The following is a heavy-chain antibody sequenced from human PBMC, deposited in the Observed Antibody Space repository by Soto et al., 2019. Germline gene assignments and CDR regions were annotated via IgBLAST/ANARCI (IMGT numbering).Heavy chain of an antibody. Sequence: GGSLRLSCAASGFTFSSYAMSWVRQAPGKGLEWVSAISGSGGSTYYADSVKGRFTISRDNSKNTLYLQMNSLRAEDTAVYYCAVGGCSSTSCYEFDDAFDIWGQGTMVTVSS. CDR2: ISGSGGST. CDR3: AVGGCSSTSCYEFDDAFDI. J-gene: IGHJ3*02. D-gene: IGHD2-2*01. V-gene: IGHV3-23*01. CDR1: GFTFSSYA.